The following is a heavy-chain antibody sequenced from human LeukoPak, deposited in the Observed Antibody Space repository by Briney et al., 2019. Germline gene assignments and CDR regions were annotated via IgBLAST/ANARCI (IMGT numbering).Heavy chain of an antibody. J-gene: IGHJ4*02. CDR3: AKDPTLMRVLGATYFDY. CDR2: IFYSGST. CDR1: GGSISSYY. Sequence: SETLSLTCTVSGGSISSYYWSWLRQPPGKGLEWIGYIFYSGSTNYNPSLKSRVTISVNTSKNQFSLKLSSVTAADTAVYYCAKDPTLMRVLGATYFDYWGQGTLVTVSS. D-gene: IGHD1-26*01. V-gene: IGHV4-59*01.